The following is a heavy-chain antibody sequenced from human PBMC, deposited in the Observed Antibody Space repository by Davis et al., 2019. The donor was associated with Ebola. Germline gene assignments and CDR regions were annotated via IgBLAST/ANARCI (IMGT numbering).Heavy chain of an antibody. Sequence: PSETLSLTCAVYGGSFSGYYWSWIRQPPGKGLEWIGEINHSGSTNYNPSLKSRVTISVDTSKNQFSLKLSSVTAADTAVYYCARGGWFDPWGQGTLVTVSS. CDR1: GGSFSGYY. V-gene: IGHV4-34*01. CDR3: ARGGWFDP. J-gene: IGHJ5*02. CDR2: INHSGST.